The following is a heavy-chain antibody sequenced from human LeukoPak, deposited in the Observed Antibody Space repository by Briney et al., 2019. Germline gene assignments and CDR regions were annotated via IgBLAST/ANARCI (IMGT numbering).Heavy chain of an antibody. V-gene: IGHV3-74*01. CDR1: GFTVSSNY. CDR3: ARGDGYAQRD. D-gene: IGHD5-12*01. Sequence: PGGSLRLSCAASGFTVSSNYMSWVRQAPGKGLVWVSRINSDGCSTSYADSVKGRLTVSRDNAKNTLYLQMNSLRVEDTAVYYCARGDGYAQRDWGQGTLVTVPS. J-gene: IGHJ4*02. CDR2: INSDGCST.